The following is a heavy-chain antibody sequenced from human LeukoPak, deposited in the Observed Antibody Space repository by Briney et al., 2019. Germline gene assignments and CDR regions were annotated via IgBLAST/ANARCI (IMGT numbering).Heavy chain of an antibody. Sequence: GGSLRLSCAASGITLSDQYMEWVRQAPGKGLEWVAVISYDGSNKYYADSVKGRFTISRDNSKNTLYLQMNSLRAEDTAVYYCAKERLYCSGGSCSRIYYYYGMDVWGQGTTVTVSS. CDR3: AKERLYCSGGSCSRIYYYYGMDV. J-gene: IGHJ6*02. CDR2: ISYDGSNK. D-gene: IGHD2-15*01. V-gene: IGHV3-30*18. CDR1: GITLSDQY.